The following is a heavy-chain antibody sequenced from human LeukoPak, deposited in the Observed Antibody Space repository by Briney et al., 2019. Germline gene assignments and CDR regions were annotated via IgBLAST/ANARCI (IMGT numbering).Heavy chain of an antibody. CDR2: MKSLRGGGTS. J-gene: IGHJ4*02. V-gene: IGHV3-15*01. D-gene: IGHD6-19*01. CDR3: AKDRYSSGGDCSY. CDR1: GFKFSDAW. Sequence: PGGCLRLSCAASGFKFSDAWMTWVRQAPGKGLEWVGRMKSLRGGGTSDYAAPVKGRFTISRDNSKNTLYLQMNSLRAEDTAVYYCAKDRYSSGGDCSYWGQGSLVTVSS.